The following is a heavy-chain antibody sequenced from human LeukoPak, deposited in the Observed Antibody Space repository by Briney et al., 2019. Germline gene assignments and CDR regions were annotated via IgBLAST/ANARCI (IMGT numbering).Heavy chain of an antibody. D-gene: IGHD1-14*01. J-gene: IGHJ4*02. CDR3: ANYRKPQGLDY. CDR2: ISANGADK. CDR1: RFTFSTYA. V-gene: IGHV3-23*01. Sequence: PGGSLRLSCAVSRFTFSTYAMSWARQAPGQGLEWVSAISANGADKYYADSVKGRFTISRDNSKNTLFLQMTSLRVEDTAVYYCANYRKPQGLDYWGQGTLVTVSS.